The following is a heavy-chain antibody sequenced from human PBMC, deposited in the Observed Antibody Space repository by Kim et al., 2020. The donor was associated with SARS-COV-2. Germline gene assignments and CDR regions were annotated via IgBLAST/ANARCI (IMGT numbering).Heavy chain of an antibody. D-gene: IGHD5-18*01. CDR3: ARDRGAGYSYGLDFDY. J-gene: IGHJ4*02. Sequence: SVKGRFTISRDNSKNTLYLQMNSLRAEDTAVYYCARDRGAGYSYGLDFDYWGQGTLVTVSS. V-gene: IGHV3-30*07.